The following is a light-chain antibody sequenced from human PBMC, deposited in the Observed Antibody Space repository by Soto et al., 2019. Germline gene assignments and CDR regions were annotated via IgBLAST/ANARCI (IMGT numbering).Light chain of an antibody. V-gene: IGKV1-39*01. CDR3: QQSHNTPVT. CDR1: QSIDNH. J-gene: IGKJ2*01. CDR2: SAS. Sequence: DIQMTQSPSSLSASVGDRVTITCRASQSIDNHLNWYHQKPGKAPQVLIYSASTLQSGVPPRFTARGSGTDFYLTISGLQPEDFGTYYCQQSHNTPVTFRQGTNLEIK.